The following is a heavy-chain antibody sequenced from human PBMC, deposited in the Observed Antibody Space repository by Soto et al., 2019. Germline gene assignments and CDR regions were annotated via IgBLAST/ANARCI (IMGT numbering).Heavy chain of an antibody. J-gene: IGHJ4*02. V-gene: IGHV4-61*01. CDR3: ARDFAYFDS. CDR1: GGSFKSGSYS. Sequence: SETLSLTCTVSGGSFKSGSYSWSWIRQPPGKGLEWIGYVYHTGRTSYNPSLKSRVSISMGTPKNQFSLNLDSVTAADTAVYFCARDFAYFDSWGQGTLVTVSS. D-gene: IGHD3-3*01. CDR2: VYHTGRT.